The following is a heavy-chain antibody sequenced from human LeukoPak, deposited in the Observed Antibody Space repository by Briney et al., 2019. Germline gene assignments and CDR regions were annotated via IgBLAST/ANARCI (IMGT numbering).Heavy chain of an antibody. Sequence: GASVKVSCKASGYTFTGYYMHWVRQAPGQGLEWMGIINPSGGSTSYAQKFQGRVTMTRDTSTSTVYMELSSLRSEDTAVYYCARERRSGRSGPYYYYGMDVWGQGTTVTVSS. J-gene: IGHJ6*02. V-gene: IGHV1-46*01. CDR3: ARERRSGRSGPYYYYGMDV. D-gene: IGHD3-10*01. CDR2: INPSGGST. CDR1: GYTFTGYY.